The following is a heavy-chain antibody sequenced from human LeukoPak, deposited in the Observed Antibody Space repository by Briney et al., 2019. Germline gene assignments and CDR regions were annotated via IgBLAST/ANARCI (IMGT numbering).Heavy chain of an antibody. CDR2: IYSGGST. D-gene: IGHD4-17*01. CDR3: ARDQNGDYGYDY. Sequence: GGSLRLSCAASGFTFSSYAMSWVRQAPGKGLEWVSVIYSGGSTYYADSVKGRFTISRDNSKNTLYLQMNSLRAEDTAVYYCARDQNGDYGYDYWGQGTLVTVSS. V-gene: IGHV3-53*01. J-gene: IGHJ4*02. CDR1: GFTFSSYA.